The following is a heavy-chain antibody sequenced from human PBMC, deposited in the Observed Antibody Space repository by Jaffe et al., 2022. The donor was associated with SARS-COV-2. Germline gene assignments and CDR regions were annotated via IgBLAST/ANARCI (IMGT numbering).Heavy chain of an antibody. Sequence: EVQLVESGGGLVKPGGSLRLSCAASGFTFSNAWMSWVRQAPGKGLEWVGRIKSKTDGGTTDYAAPVKGRFTISRDDSKNTLYLQMNSLKTEDTAVYYCTTDDSGYDWGGDAFDIWGQGTMVTVSS. J-gene: IGHJ3*02. CDR3: TTDDSGYDWGGDAFDI. CDR1: GFTFSNAW. V-gene: IGHV3-15*01. D-gene: IGHD5-12*01. CDR2: IKSKTDGGTT.